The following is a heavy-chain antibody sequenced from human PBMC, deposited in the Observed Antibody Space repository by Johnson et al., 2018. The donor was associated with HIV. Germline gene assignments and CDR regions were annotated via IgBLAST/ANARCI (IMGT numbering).Heavy chain of an antibody. CDR1: RFTFSTYA. CDR2: ISGSGGST. Sequence: EVQLVESGGCLVQPGGSLRLSCAASRFTFSTYAMGWVRQSPGKGLEWVSGISGSGGSTYYADSVKGRFTISRDNSKNTLYLQMNSLRAEDTAVYYCARVDWDYRAEDAAFDVWGQGTMVTVSS. V-gene: IGHV3-23*04. J-gene: IGHJ3*01. D-gene: IGHD1-7*01. CDR3: ARVDWDYRAEDAAFDV.